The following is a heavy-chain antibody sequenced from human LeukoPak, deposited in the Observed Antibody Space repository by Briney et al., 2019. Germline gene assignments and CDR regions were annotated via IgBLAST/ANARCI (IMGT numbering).Heavy chain of an antibody. CDR3: ARLYYGSGSYYKGMDV. Sequence: GESLRISCTGSGYSFSNYWIGWVRQMPGKGLEWMGIIYPGDSDTRYSPSFQGQVTISADKSLSTAYLQWSRLKASDTAMYYCARLYYGSGSYYKGMDVWGQGTTVTVSS. J-gene: IGHJ6*02. D-gene: IGHD3-10*01. V-gene: IGHV5-51*01. CDR2: IYPGDSDT. CDR1: GYSFSNYW.